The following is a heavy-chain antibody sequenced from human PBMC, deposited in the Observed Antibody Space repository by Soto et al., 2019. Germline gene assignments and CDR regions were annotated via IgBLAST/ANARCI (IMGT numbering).Heavy chain of an antibody. CDR2: IYHSGST. V-gene: IGHV4-30-2*01. D-gene: IGHD1-20*01. CDR3: ARAPYNWNDGWFDP. Sequence: PSETLSLTCAVSGGSISRGGYSWSWIRQPPGKGLEWIGYIYHSGSTYYNPSLKSRVTISVDRSKNQFSLKLSSVTAADTAVYYCARAPYNWNDGWFDPWGQGTLVTVSS. J-gene: IGHJ5*02. CDR1: GGSISRGGYS.